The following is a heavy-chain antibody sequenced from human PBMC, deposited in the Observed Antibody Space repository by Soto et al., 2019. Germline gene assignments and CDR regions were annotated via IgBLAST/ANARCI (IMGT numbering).Heavy chain of an antibody. D-gene: IGHD6-6*01. J-gene: IGHJ4*02. CDR3: ARKPSGFFDY. Sequence: PSETLSLTCAVYGGSFSGYYWSWIRQPPGKGLEWIGEINHSGSTNYNPSLKSRVTISVDTSKNQFSLKPSSVTAADTAVYYCARKPSGFFDYWGQGTLVTVSS. CDR2: INHSGST. CDR1: GGSFSGYY. V-gene: IGHV4-34*01.